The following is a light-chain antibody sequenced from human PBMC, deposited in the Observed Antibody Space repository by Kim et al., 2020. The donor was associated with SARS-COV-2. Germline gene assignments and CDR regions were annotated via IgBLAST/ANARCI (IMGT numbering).Light chain of an antibody. V-gene: IGLV10-54*01. CDR2: RNN. CDR1: TNNMSYED. Sequence: THTSTWTGDTNNMSYEDSALLKQHRGHPPKLLSKRNNNRPSGISDRLSASRSGNTASLTITGLQPEDEADYYCSAWDSSLSAWVFGGGTQLTVL. CDR3: SAWDSSLSAWV. J-gene: IGLJ3*02.